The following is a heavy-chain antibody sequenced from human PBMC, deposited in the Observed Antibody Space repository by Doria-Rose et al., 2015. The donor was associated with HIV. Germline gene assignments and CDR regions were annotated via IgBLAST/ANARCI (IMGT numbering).Heavy chain of an antibody. J-gene: IGHJ4*02. CDR3: ARIKSSRWYHKYYFDF. CDR2: SFSDDER. CDR1: GVSLSSPGMG. V-gene: IGHV2-26*01. D-gene: IGHD6-13*01. Sequence: QVTLKESGPVLVKPTETLTLTCTVSGVSLSSPGMGVSWIRQPPGKALEWLANSFSDDERSYKTSLKSRLTISRRTSKSQVVPTMTDMDPVDTATYYCARIKSSRWYHKYYFDFWGQGTLVIVSA.